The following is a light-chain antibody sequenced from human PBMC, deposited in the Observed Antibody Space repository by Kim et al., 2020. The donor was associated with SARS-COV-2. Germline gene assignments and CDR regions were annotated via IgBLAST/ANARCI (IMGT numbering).Light chain of an antibody. CDR3: QKYDTAPLT. V-gene: IGKV1-27*01. J-gene: IGKJ1*01. Sequence: ASVGDGVTITCRASQGVSNYLAWYQQKPGEAPKLLIYAASTLQFGVSTRCSGSGSGTEFTLTISDLQPEDVATYYCQKYDTAPLTFGHGTKVDIK. CDR1: QGVSNY. CDR2: AAS.